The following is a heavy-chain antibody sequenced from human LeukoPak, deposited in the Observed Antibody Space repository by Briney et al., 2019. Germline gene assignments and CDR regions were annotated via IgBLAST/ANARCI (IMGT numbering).Heavy chain of an antibody. CDR2: IWYDGSNK. CDR1: GFTFSSYG. D-gene: IGHD6-13*01. Sequence: GRSLRLSCAASGFTFSSYGMHRVRQAPGKGLEWAAVIWYDGSNKYYADSVKGRFTISRDNPKSTLYLQMNSLRAEDTAVYYCAKSSAGGIGVDYWGQGTLVTVSS. V-gene: IGHV3-33*06. J-gene: IGHJ4*02. CDR3: AKSSAGGIGVDY.